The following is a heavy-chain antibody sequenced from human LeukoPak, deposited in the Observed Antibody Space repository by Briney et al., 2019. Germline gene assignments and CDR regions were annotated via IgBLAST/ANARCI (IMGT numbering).Heavy chain of an antibody. D-gene: IGHD2-15*01. CDR3: AKDYSDSRVADVFLEY. CDR2: ITSGFTP. Sequence: GGSLRLSCAVSGLTFSDYAMSWFRQAPGKGLEWVTGITSGFTPLYADSVKGRFTVSRDNSKNTFHMQMHSLRADDTAVYFCAKDYSDSRVADVFLEYWGQGTLVTVSS. V-gene: IGHV3-23*01. CDR1: GLTFSDYA. J-gene: IGHJ4*02.